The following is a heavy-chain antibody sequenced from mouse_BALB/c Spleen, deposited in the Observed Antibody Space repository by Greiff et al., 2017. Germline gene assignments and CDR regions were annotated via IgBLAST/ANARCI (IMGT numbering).Heavy chain of an antibody. J-gene: IGHJ2*01. Sequence: EVKLQESGGGLVQPGGSLKLSCAASGFTFSSYTMSWVRQTPEKRLEWVAYISNGGGSTYYPDTVKGRFTISRDNAENTLYLQMSSLKSEDTAMYYCARLTTAHFDYWGQGTTLTVSS. CDR3: ARLTTAHFDY. CDR1: GFTFSSYT. D-gene: IGHD1-2*01. CDR2: ISNGGGST. V-gene: IGHV5-12-2*01.